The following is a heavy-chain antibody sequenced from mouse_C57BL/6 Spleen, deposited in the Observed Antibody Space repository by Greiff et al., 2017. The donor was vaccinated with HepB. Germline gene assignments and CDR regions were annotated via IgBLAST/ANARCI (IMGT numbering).Heavy chain of an antibody. Sequence: EVHLVESGGGLVKPGGSLKLSCAASGFTFSDYGMHWVRQAPEKGLEWVAYISSGSSTIYYADTVKGRFTISRDNAKNTLFLQMTSLRSEDTAMYYCARSNNLAMDYWGQGTSVTVSS. CDR1: GFTFSDYG. CDR2: ISSGSSTI. V-gene: IGHV5-17*01. CDR3: ARSNNLAMDY. J-gene: IGHJ4*01. D-gene: IGHD5-2*01.